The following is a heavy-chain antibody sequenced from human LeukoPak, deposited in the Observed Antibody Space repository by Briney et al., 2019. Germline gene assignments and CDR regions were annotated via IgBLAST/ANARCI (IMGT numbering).Heavy chain of an antibody. CDR2: IYYSGST. CDR1: GGSFSGYY. V-gene: IGHV4-59*01. J-gene: IGHJ3*02. CDR3: ASYDFWSGYMAFDI. Sequence: SETLSLTCAVYGGSFSGYYWSWIRQPPGKGLEWIGYIYYSGSTNYNPSLKSRVTISVDTSKNQFSLKLSSVTAADTAVYYCASYDFWSGYMAFDIWGQGTMVTVSS. D-gene: IGHD3-3*01.